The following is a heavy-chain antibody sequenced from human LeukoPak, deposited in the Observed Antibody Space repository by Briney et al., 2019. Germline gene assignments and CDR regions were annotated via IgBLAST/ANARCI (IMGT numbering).Heavy chain of an antibody. CDR1: GGSISSGGYY. CDR3: ARGNFWSGYPYYYYGMDV. J-gene: IGHJ6*02. CDR2: ISYSGST. D-gene: IGHD3-3*01. Sequence: PSETLSLTCTVSGGSISSGGYYWSWIRQHPGKGLEWIGYISYSGSTYYNPSLKSRITISVDTSKNQFSLKLSSVTAADTAVYYCARGNFWSGYPYYYYGMDVWGQGTTVTVSS. V-gene: IGHV4-30-4*08.